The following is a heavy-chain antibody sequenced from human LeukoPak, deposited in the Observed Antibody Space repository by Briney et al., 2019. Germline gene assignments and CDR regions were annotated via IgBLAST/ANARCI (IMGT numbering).Heavy chain of an antibody. J-gene: IGHJ5*02. CDR2: ISSSGSTI. CDR1: GFTFSDYY. V-gene: IGHV3-11*01. D-gene: IGHD6-19*01. Sequence: GGSLRLSCAASGFTFSDYYMSWIRQAPGKGLEWVSYISSSGSTIYYADSVKGRFTISRDNAKNSLYLQMNSLRAEDTAVYYCARDRPRRRLMGAVAGPKGDWFDPWGQGTLVTVSS. CDR3: ARDRPRRRLMGAVAGPKGDWFDP.